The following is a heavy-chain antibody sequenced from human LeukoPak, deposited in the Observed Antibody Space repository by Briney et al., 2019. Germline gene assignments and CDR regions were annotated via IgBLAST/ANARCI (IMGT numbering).Heavy chain of an antibody. D-gene: IGHD3-22*01. V-gene: IGHV1-18*04. CDR1: EYTFTGYQ. J-gene: IGHJ3*02. CDR3: ASLKNYYDSSGYLVTDAFDI. CDR2: ISGYNGNT. Sequence: ASVKVSCKASEYTFTGYQMHWVRQAPGQGLEWMGWISGYNGNTNYAQKLQGRLTMTTDTSTSTAYMELRSLRSDDTAVYYCASLKNYYDSSGYLVTDAFDIWGQGTMVTVSS.